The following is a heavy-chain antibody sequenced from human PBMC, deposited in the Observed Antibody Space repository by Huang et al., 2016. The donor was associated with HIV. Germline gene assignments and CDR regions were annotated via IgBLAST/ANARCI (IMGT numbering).Heavy chain of an antibody. J-gene: IGHJ3*02. CDR3: ARRMAGWDDVFDM. Sequence: QVQLVESGGGLVKPGGSLRLSCAASGLVFSDHYINWISQAPGKGLEWISSSSLSGTTIRYADSVKGRFTISRDNAKKSLFLEMNSLRVEDTAVYYCARRMAGWDDVFDMWGQGTMVTVSS. CDR2: SSLSGTTI. D-gene: IGHD6-19*01. CDR1: GLVFSDHY. V-gene: IGHV3-11*01.